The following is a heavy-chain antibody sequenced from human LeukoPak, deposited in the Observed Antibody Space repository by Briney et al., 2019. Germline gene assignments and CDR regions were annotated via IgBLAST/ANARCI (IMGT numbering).Heavy chain of an antibody. D-gene: IGHD2-2*01. CDR3: ARDPIVVVPAATPGGSSYYYYYGLDV. V-gene: IGHV3-21*06. Sequence: GGSLRLSCAASGFTFRKYKMNWVRQAPGKGLEWVASISSSSSYIYYADSLKGRFTISRDNANNSLYLQMNSLSAEDTAVYHCARDPIVVVPAATPGGSSYYYYYGLDVWGQGTSVSVPS. J-gene: IGHJ6*02. CDR1: GFTFRKYK. CDR2: ISSSSSYI.